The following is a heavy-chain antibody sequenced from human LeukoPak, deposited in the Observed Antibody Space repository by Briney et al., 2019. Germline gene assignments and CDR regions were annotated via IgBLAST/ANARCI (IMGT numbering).Heavy chain of an antibody. CDR2: INAGNGNT. D-gene: IGHD4-17*01. V-gene: IGHV1-3*01. CDR3: ARDRGATVTTWAFDI. Sequence: GASVKVSCKASGYTFTSYAMHWVRQAPGQRLEWMGWINAGNGNTKYSQKFQGRVTITRDTSASTAYMELSSLRSENTAVYYCARDRGATVTTWAFDIWGQGTMVTVSS. J-gene: IGHJ3*02. CDR1: GYTFTSYA.